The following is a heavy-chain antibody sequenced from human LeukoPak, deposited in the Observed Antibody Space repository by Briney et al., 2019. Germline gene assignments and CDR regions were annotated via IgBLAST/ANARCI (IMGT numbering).Heavy chain of an antibody. CDR3: ARLEHSSGWLVDAFDI. J-gene: IGHJ3*02. D-gene: IGHD6-19*01. CDR2: INPSGGST. Sequence: ASVKVSCKASGYTFTSYYMHWVRQAPGRGLGWMGIINPSGGSTSYAQKFQGRVTMTRDTSTSTVYMELSSLRSEDTAVYYCARLEHSSGWLVDAFDIWGQGTMVTVSS. CDR1: GYTFTSYY. V-gene: IGHV1-46*01.